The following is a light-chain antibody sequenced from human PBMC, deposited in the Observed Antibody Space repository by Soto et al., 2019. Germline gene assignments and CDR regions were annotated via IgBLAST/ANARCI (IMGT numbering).Light chain of an antibody. CDR1: QSVSSS. J-gene: IGKJ2*01. CDR3: QQYNNLVT. CDR2: DAS. V-gene: IGKV3-15*01. Sequence: EIVMTQSPATLSVSPGERATLSCRASQSVSSSLAWYQQKPGQAPRLLIYDASTRATGIPARFSGSGSGTGFTLTISSLQSEDFAVYYCQQYNNLVTFGQGTKLEIK.